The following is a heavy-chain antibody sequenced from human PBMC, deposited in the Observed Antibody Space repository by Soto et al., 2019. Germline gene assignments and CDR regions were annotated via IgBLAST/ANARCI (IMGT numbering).Heavy chain of an antibody. CDR2: IYYSGST. J-gene: IGHJ4*02. V-gene: IGHV4-30-4*01. CDR1: GGSISSGDYY. CDR3: ARVGYYGSGSYWVYFDY. D-gene: IGHD3-10*01. Sequence: LSLTFTVSGGSISSGDYYWSWIRQPPGKGLEWIGYIYYSGSTYYNPSLKSRVTISVDTSKNQFSLKLSSVTAADTAVYYCARVGYYGSGSYWVYFDYWGQGTLVTVSS.